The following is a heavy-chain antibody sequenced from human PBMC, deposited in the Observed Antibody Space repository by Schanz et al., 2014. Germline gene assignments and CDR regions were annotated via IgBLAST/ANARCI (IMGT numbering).Heavy chain of an antibody. CDR2: IYHSGRT. D-gene: IGHD1-1*01. CDR3: ARLTGTTNFNWFDP. V-gene: IGHV4-4*02. J-gene: IGHJ5*02. Sequence: QVQLQESGPGLVKPSGTLSLTCAVSGDSINNTNWWTWVRQPPGKGLEWIGEIYHSGRTNYNPSLKSRVTISVDKSKNHFSLKVTSVTAADTAVYHCARLTGTTNFNWFDPWGQGTLVSVSS. CDR1: GDSINNTNW.